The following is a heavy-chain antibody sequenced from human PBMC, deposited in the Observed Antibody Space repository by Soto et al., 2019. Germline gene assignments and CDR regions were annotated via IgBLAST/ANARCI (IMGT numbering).Heavy chain of an antibody. V-gene: IGHV4-59*01. Sequence: SETLSLTCTVSGDSIRSYYWSWIRQPPGKGLEWIGYIYDSGSTNYNPSLESRVTISVDTSKRQFSLKLSSVTAADTAVYYCARDRAYYESSGLYFDYWGQGTLGT. CDR1: GDSIRSYY. D-gene: IGHD3-22*01. CDR3: ARDRAYYESSGLYFDY. J-gene: IGHJ4*02. CDR2: IYDSGST.